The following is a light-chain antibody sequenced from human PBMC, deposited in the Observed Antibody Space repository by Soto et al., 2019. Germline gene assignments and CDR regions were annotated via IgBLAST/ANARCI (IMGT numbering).Light chain of an antibody. V-gene: IGKV1-33*01. CDR3: EQSDNLPLT. Sequence: DIQMTQSPSSLSASVGDKVTITCQASQDISNYLNWYQHKPGKATKLLIYDASTLETGVPSRFRGSGSGTDFTFAVSSLQPEDIATYYCEQSDNLPLTFGGGTKVQI. CDR2: DAS. CDR1: QDISNY. J-gene: IGKJ4*01.